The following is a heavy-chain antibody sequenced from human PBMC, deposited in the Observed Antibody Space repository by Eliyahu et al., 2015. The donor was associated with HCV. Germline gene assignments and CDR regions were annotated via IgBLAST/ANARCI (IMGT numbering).Heavy chain of an antibody. D-gene: IGHD3-9*01. CDR3: AKSPILTGYSHFDY. Sequence: EVQLLESGGGLVQPGGSLRLSCXASGFPFXSYAMSWVRQAPGKGLEWVSAISGSGGSTYYADSVKGRFTISRDNSKNTLYLQMNSLRAEDTAVYYCAKSPILTGYSHFDYWGQGTLVTVSS. CDR1: GFPFXSYA. CDR2: ISGSGGST. J-gene: IGHJ4*02. V-gene: IGHV3-23*01.